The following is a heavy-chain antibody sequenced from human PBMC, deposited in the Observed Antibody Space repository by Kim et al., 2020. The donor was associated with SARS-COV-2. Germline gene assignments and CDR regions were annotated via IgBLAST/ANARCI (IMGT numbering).Heavy chain of an antibody. CDR3: ARSSGWHIYFDK. J-gene: IGHJ4*02. D-gene: IGHD6-19*01. CDR1: NGSVSSDSHF. V-gene: IGHV4-61*01. CDR2: IYHDGRT. Sequence: SETLSLTCSVSNGSVSSDSHFWSWIRQSPGMGLEWIGYIYHDGRTNYHPSLESRVTISLDKSKNQFSLRVRSVTAADTAVYFCARSSGWHIYFDKWGQG.